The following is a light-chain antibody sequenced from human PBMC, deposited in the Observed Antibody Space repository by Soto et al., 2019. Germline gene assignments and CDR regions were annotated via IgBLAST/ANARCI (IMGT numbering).Light chain of an antibody. CDR1: SSYVFVYNY. V-gene: IGLV2-14*01. J-gene: IGLJ1*01. CDR2: EFS. CDR3: SSYTSSNTLVV. Sequence: QSLLAQPASVSRSPGQSITISFTGTSSYVFVYNYVSWYQQHPGKAPKLMIYEFSNLPSVVSNRFSGSKSGNTASLKISGLQAEDEADYYCSSYTSSNTLVVFGTGTKVTVL.